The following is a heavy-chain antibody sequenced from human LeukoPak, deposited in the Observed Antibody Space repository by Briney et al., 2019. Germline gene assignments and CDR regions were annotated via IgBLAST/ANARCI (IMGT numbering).Heavy chain of an antibody. Sequence: GGSLRLSCAASGFTFSDYYMSWIRQAPGKGLEWVSYISSSGRTIYYADSVKGRFTISRDIAKNSLYLQMNSLRAEDTAVYYCARGYYDSSGIFDYWGQGTLVTVSS. CDR2: ISSSGRTI. D-gene: IGHD3-22*01. CDR1: GFTFSDYY. J-gene: IGHJ4*02. V-gene: IGHV3-11*01. CDR3: ARGYYDSSGIFDY.